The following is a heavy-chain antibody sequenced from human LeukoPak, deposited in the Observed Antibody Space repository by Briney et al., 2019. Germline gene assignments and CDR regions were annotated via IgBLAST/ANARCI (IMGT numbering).Heavy chain of an antibody. D-gene: IGHD3-22*01. V-gene: IGHV4-39*01. CDR1: GGSISSSSYY. CDR2: IYYSGST. J-gene: IGHJ4*02. CDR3: ASREFGSSGYYGY. Sequence: SETLSLTCTVSGGSISSSSYYWGWIRQPPGKGLEWIGSIYYSGSTYYNPSLKSRVTISVDTSKNQFSLKLSSVTAADTAVYYCASREFGSSGYYGYWGQGTLVTVSS.